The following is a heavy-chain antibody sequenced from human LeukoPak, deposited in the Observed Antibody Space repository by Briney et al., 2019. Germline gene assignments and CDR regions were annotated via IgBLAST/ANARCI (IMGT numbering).Heavy chain of an antibody. D-gene: IGHD5-24*01. CDR2: IIPIFGTA. Sequence: SVKVSCKASGGTFSSYAISWVRQAPGQGLEWMGGIIPIFGTANYAQKFQGRVTITADESTSTAYVELSSLRSEDTAVYYCARSGRTVEMAYYFDYWGQGTLVTVSS. V-gene: IGHV1-69*13. CDR1: GGTFSSYA. J-gene: IGHJ4*02. CDR3: ARSGRTVEMAYYFDY.